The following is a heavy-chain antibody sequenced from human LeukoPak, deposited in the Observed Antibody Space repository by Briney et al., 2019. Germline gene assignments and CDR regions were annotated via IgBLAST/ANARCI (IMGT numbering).Heavy chain of an antibody. CDR2: INSDGSST. V-gene: IGHV3-74*01. J-gene: IGHJ2*01. CDR1: GFTFGDYW. Sequence: PGGSLRLSCAASGFTFGDYWMHWVRRAPGKGLVWVSRINSDGSSTTYADSVKGRFTISRDNAKNTLYLQMDSLRAEDTAVYYCARDVRWYCSSTSCWYFDPWGRGTLLTVST. D-gene: IGHD2-2*01. CDR3: ARDVRWYCSSTSCWYFDP.